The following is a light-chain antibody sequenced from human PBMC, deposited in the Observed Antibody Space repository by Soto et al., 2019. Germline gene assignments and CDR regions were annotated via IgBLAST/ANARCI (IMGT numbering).Light chain of an antibody. CDR3: SSYTSASTPLV. CDR2: DVS. Sequence: QSALTQPASVSGSSGQSITISCTGTGSDVGGYNYVSWYQQHLGKAPKVMIYDVSNRPSGVSNCFSGSMSGNTASLNISGLQAEDEADYYCSSYTSASTPLVFGGGTQLAVL. V-gene: IGLV2-14*01. J-gene: IGLJ2*01. CDR1: GSDVGGYNY.